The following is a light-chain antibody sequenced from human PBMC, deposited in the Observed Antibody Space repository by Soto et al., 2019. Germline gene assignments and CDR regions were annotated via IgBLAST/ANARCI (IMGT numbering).Light chain of an antibody. J-gene: IGKJ4*01. Sequence: IQLTQSPSSLSASVGDRVTITCRASQGISSYLGWYQQKPGKAPNLLIYDASTLHSGVPSRFSGGGSGTDFTLTISSRQPEDFATYYGQQVNVYPSTFGGGTKVDIK. CDR1: QGISSY. V-gene: IGKV1-9*01. CDR2: DAS. CDR3: QQVNVYPST.